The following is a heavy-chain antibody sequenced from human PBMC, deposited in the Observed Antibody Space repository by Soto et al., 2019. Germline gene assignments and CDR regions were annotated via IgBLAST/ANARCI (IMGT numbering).Heavy chain of an antibody. J-gene: IGHJ3*02. CDR3: ARGGGVGVAGSAAFDM. Sequence: QLHLVQSGAVVKKPGASVTVSCSASGYPVTAYYMHWVRQAPGRGREWMGGINPATGAAKYTQTFQGRVTMTRETSTSTVFMELGGLTSEDTAVFFWARGGGVGVAGSAAFDMWGQGTLVTVSS. V-gene: IGHV1-2*02. D-gene: IGHD3-3*01. CDR2: INPATGAA. CDR1: GYPVTAYY.